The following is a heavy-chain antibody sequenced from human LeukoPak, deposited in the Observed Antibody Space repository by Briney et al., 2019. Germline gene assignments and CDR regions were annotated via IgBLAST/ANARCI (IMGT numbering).Heavy chain of an antibody. Sequence: ASVKVSCKASGYTFTSYDINWVRQVTGQGLEWMGWMNPNSGNTGYAQKFQGRDTMTRNTSISTAYMELSSLRSEDTAVYYCALGGDRVVVPAAIQDYYYGMDVWGQGTTVTVSS. V-gene: IGHV1-8*01. D-gene: IGHD2-2*02. J-gene: IGHJ6*02. CDR1: GYTFTSYD. CDR3: ALGGDRVVVPAAIQDYYYGMDV. CDR2: MNPNSGNT.